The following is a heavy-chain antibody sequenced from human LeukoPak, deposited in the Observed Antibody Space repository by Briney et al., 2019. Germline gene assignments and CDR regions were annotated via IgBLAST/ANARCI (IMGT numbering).Heavy chain of an antibody. V-gene: IGHV1-69*04. Sequence: SVKVSCEASGGTFSSYAISWVRQAPGQGLEWMGRIIPILGIANYAQKFQGRVTITADKSTSTAYMELSSPRSEDTAVYYCASAVALPRHFDYWGQGTLVTVSS. D-gene: IGHD6-19*01. CDR2: IIPILGIA. CDR3: ASAVALPRHFDY. J-gene: IGHJ4*02. CDR1: GGTFSSYA.